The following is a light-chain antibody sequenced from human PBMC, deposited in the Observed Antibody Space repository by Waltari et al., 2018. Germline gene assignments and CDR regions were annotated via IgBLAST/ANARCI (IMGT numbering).Light chain of an antibody. CDR1: QSVSRY. Sequence: EIVLTQSPATLSLSPGERATLSCRASQSVSRYLAWYQQKPGQAPRLLIYDASNMATGIPARFSGSGSGTDFTLTISSLEPEDFAVYYCQQRSNWPWTFGQGTKVEIK. CDR2: DAS. CDR3: QQRSNWPWT. V-gene: IGKV3-11*01. J-gene: IGKJ1*01.